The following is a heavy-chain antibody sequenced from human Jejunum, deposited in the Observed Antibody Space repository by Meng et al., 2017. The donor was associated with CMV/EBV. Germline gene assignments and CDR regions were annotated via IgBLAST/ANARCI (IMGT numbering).Heavy chain of an antibody. J-gene: IGHJ4*02. D-gene: IGHD2/OR15-2a*01. CDR1: FTLDDYA. CDR3: ARDGRANSEYPYFDY. V-gene: IGHV3-9*01. CDR2: INWKSGKM. Sequence: FTLDDYAMHWVRQAPGKGLEWVARINWKSGKMAYADSVKGRFTISRDNVKNSLYLQMDSLTTEDTALYYCARDGRANSEYPYFDYWGQGTLVTAPQ.